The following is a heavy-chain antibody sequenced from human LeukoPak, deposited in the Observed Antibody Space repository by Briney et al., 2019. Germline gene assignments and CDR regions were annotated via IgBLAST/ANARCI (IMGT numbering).Heavy chain of an antibody. J-gene: IGHJ4*02. D-gene: IGHD3-22*01. V-gene: IGHV1-18*01. CDR1: GYTFTSYG. CDR2: ISAYNGNT. Sequence: ASVKVSCKASGYTFTSYGISWVRQAPGQGLEWMGWISAYNGNTNYAQKLQGRVTMTTDTSTSTAYMELRSLRSDQQAVYYCGRNSYYYDRSGYYPDYWGEGSLVTVSS. CDR3: GRNSYYYDRSGYYPDY.